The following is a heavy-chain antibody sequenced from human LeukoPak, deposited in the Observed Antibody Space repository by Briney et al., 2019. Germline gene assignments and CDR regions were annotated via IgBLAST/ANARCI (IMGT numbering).Heavy chain of an antibody. Sequence: GGSLRLSCAASGFTFSSYWMRWVRQAPGKGLEGVANIKHGGSVKYYVDCVKGRFTISRDNAKNSLYLQMNSLRAEDTAVYYCARVQSMDGILRFLEWLLFAGFDYWGQGTLVTVSS. CDR2: IKHGGSVK. V-gene: IGHV3-7*01. CDR1: GFTFSSYW. D-gene: IGHD3-3*01. CDR3: ARVQSMDGILRFLEWLLFAGFDY. J-gene: IGHJ4*02.